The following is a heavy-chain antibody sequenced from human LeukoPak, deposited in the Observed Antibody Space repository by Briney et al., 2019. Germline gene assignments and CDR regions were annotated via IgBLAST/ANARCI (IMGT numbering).Heavy chain of an antibody. CDR2: IYYSGST. Sequence: PSETLSLTCTVSGGSISSYYWSWIRQPPGKGLEWIGYIYYSGSTNYDPSLKSRVTISVDTSKNQFSLKLSSVTAADTAVYYCAREEAAYYFDYWGQGTLVTVSS. CDR1: GGSISSYY. CDR3: AREEAAYYFDY. D-gene: IGHD2-15*01. V-gene: IGHV4-59*01. J-gene: IGHJ4*02.